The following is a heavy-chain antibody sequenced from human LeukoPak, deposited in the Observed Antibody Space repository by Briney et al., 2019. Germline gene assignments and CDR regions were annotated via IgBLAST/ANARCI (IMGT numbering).Heavy chain of an antibody. CDR2: ISSNGGST. CDR1: GFTFSSFA. J-gene: IGHJ3*01. CDR3: VREVYSAYDGDAFDF. V-gene: IGHV3-64*01. Sequence: GGSLRLSCAASGFTFSSFAMHWVRQAPGKGLEYVSGISSNGGSTYYASSVKGRFTTSRDNSKNTLYLQMGSLRAEDTAVHYCVREVYSAYDGDAFDFWGQGTVVTVSS. D-gene: IGHD5-12*01.